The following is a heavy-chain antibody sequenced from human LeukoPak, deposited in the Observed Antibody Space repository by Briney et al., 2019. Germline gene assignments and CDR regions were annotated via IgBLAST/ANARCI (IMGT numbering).Heavy chain of an antibody. V-gene: IGHV1-69*06. D-gene: IGHD5-18*01. CDR1: GGTFSSYA. J-gene: IGHJ4*02. CDR2: IIPIFGAA. Sequence: SVKVSCKASGGTFSSYAISWVRQAPGQGLEWMGGIIPIFGAANYAQKFQGRVTITADKSTSTAYMELSSLRSEDTAVYYCARSRLNAEYSYGLRDVPYYFDYWGQGTLVTVSS. CDR3: ARSRLNAEYSYGLRDVPYYFDY.